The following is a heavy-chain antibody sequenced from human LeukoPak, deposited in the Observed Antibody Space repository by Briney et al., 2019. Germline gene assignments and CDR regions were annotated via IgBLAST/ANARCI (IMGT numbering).Heavy chain of an antibody. CDR2: IIPIFGTA. D-gene: IGHD1-20*01. Sequence: SVKVSCKASGGTFSSYAISWVRQAPGQGLEWMGGIIPIFGTADYAQKFQGRVTITADKSTSTAYMELSSLRSEDTAVYYCARDRVEGSNWNPSRSFDMWGQGTMVTVSS. CDR1: GGTFSSYA. CDR3: ARDRVEGSNWNPSRSFDM. J-gene: IGHJ3*02. V-gene: IGHV1-69*06.